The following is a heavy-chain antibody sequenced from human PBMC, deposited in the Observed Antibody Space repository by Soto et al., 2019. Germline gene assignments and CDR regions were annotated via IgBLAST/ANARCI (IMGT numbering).Heavy chain of an antibody. CDR1: GGSINSGDYY. CDR3: ARYRYSQSLKEYYFAY. CDR2: LYYTGST. Sequence: SQTLSLTCTVCGGSINSGDYYWSWIRPPSGKGLEWIGNLYYTGSTYYNPSLKSRVSISVDTSKQQLSIMVTSVTAADTPVYYCARYRYSQSLKEYYFAYWGQGTRVTGSS. V-gene: IGHV4-30-4*01. J-gene: IGHJ4*02. D-gene: IGHD6-6*01.